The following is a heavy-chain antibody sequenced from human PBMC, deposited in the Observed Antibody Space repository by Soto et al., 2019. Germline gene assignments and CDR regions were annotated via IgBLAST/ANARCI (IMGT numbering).Heavy chain of an antibody. CDR2: IKSKTDGGTT. J-gene: IGHJ4*02. CDR3: TTDITMIVVVITYIDY. D-gene: IGHD3-22*01. V-gene: IGHV3-15*01. CDR1: GFTFSNAW. Sequence: GGSLRLSCAASGFTFSNAWMSWVRQAPGKGLEWVGRIKSKTDGGTTDYAAPVKGRFTISRDDSKNTLYLQMNSLKTEDTAVYYCTTDITMIVVVITYIDYWGQGTLVTVSS.